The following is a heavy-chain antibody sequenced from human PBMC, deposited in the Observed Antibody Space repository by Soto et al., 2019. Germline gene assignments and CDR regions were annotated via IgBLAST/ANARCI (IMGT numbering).Heavy chain of an antibody. CDR1: GDIFRKKA. CDR2: SIPIFRTA. V-gene: IGHV1-69*01. D-gene: IGHD4-17*01. CDR3: ATGDYGDYRPGYYYFYAMEV. J-gene: IGHJ6*02. Sequence: QVQLVQSGAEVQKPGSSVKVSCKTSGDIFRKKAVSWVRQAPGQGLEWMGGSIPIFRTANYAQKFQERVAITADESTTTVYMEMSGLKSEDTAVYYCATGDYGDYRPGYYYFYAMEVWGQGTTVTVSS.